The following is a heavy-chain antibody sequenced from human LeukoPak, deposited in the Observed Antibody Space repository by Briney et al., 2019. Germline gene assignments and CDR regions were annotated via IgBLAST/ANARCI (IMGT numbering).Heavy chain of an antibody. CDR2: INHSGST. Sequence: SETLSLTCAVYGGSFSGYYWSWIRQPPGKGLEWIGEINHSGSTNYNPSLKSRVTISVDTSKNQFPLKLSSVTAADTAVYYCVREGWLRPYYYYGMDVWGQGTTVTVSS. CDR3: VREGWLRPYYYYGMDV. J-gene: IGHJ6*02. V-gene: IGHV4-34*01. CDR1: GGSFSGYY. D-gene: IGHD5-12*01.